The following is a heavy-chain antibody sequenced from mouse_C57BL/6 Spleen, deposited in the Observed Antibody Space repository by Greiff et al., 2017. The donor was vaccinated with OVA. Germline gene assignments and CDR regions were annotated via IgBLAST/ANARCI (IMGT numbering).Heavy chain of an antibody. CDR1: GYTFTSYW. J-gene: IGHJ2*01. V-gene: IGHV1-50*01. CDR2: IDPSDSYT. D-gene: IGHD1-1*01. CDR3: ARSYGSSNYFDY. Sequence: VQLKQPGAELVKPGASVKLSCKASGYTFTSYWMQWVKQRPGQGLEWIGEIDPSDSYTNYNQKFKGKATLTVDTSSSTAYMQLSSLTSEDSAVYYCARSYGSSNYFDYWGQGTTLTVSS.